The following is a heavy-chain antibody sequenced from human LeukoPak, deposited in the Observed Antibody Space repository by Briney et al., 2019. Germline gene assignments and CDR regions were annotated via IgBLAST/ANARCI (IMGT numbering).Heavy chain of an antibody. CDR3: AKESAYCGSDCRSLSDY. CDR2: ITGSGDST. Sequence: GGSLRLSCAASGFIFSTYAMSWVRQAPGEGLEWGSAITGSGDSTYYADSVKGRFTISRDNSKNTLYLQMNSLRAEDTAVYYCAKESAYCGSDCRSLSDYWGQGTLVTVSS. V-gene: IGHV3-23*01. CDR1: GFIFSTYA. D-gene: IGHD2-21*02. J-gene: IGHJ4*02.